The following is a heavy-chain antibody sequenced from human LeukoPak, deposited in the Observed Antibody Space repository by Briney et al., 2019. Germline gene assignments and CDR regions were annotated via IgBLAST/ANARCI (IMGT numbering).Heavy chain of an antibody. CDR1: GYTFTSYD. D-gene: IGHD2-2*01. Sequence: ASVKVSCKASGYTFTSYDINWVRQATGQGLEWMGWMNPNSGNTGYAQKFQGRVTMTRNTSISTAYMELSSLRSEDTAVYYCARDEGQGYCSSTSCYRSTFDYWGQGTLVTVSS. CDR2: MNPNSGNT. J-gene: IGHJ4*02. CDR3: ARDEGQGYCSSTSCYRSTFDY. V-gene: IGHV1-8*01.